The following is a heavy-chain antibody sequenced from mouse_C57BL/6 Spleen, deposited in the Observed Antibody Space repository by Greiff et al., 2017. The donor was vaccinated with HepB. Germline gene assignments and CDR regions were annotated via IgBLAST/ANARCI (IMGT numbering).Heavy chain of an antibody. D-gene: IGHD1-1*01. CDR1: GYSITSGYY. Sequence: EVQLVESGPGLVKPSQSLSLTCSVTGYSITSGYYWNWIRQFPGNKLEWMGYISYDGSNNYNPSLKNRISITRDTSKNQFFLKLNSVTTEDTATYYCARVITTVVANGFDYWGQGTTLTVSS. CDR3: ARVITTVVANGFDY. V-gene: IGHV3-6*01. J-gene: IGHJ2*01. CDR2: ISYDGSN.